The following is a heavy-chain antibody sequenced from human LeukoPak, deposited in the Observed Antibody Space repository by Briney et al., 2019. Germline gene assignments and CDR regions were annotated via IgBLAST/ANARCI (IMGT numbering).Heavy chain of an antibody. D-gene: IGHD2-15*01. J-gene: IGHJ4*02. CDR3: ARDRGDCSGGSCYSDYFDY. CDR1: GFDFGSFG. Sequence: PGGSLRLSCAASGFDFGSFGMRWVRQAPGKGLEWVAIISYDAANQYYADSMKGRFTISRDNSKNTLYLQLNSLTAEDTAVYYCARDRGDCSGGSCYSDYFDYWGQGTLVTVSS. CDR2: ISYDAANQ. V-gene: IGHV3-33*01.